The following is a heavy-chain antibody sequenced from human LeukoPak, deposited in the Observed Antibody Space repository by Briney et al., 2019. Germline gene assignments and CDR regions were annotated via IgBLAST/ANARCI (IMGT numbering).Heavy chain of an antibody. CDR1: GFRFDDYY. V-gene: IGHV3-11*04. CDR3: ARVTQTLLWWFDT. Sequence: GGSLRLSCAASGFRFDDYYMTWIRQAPGKGLEWVSSMSSSGAAIFYSDSVKGRFTISRDNAKNSLYLHMNSLRAEDTAVYYCARVTQTLLWWFDTWGPGTLVTVSS. J-gene: IGHJ5*02. CDR2: MSSSGAAI.